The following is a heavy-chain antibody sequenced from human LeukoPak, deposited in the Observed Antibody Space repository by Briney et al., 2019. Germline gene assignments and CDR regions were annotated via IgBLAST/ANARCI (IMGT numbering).Heavy chain of an antibody. J-gene: IGHJ4*02. CDR2: ISSSGSTI. V-gene: IGHV3-48*01. CDR1: GFTFSSYI. Sequence: GGSLRLSCTASGFTFSSYIMNWVRQAPGKGLEWVSYISSSGSTIYYADSVKGRFTISRDNAKNSLYLQMNSLRAEDTAVYYCAREENFWSGLDYWGQGTLVTVFS. CDR3: AREENFWSGLDY. D-gene: IGHD3-3*01.